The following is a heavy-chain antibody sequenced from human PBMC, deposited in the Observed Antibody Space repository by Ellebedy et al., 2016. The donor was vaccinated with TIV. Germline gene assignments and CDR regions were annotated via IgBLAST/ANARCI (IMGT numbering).Heavy chain of an antibody. V-gene: IGHV4-4*07. CDR2: IDTSGNS. J-gene: IGHJ4*02. Sequence: SETLSLXXTVSGGSISSYYWSWIRQPAGEGLEWIGRIDTSGNSNYNPSLKSRVTMSVDRSKNQFSLKLSSVTAADTAVYFCARNQPFDYWGQGTLVTVSS. CDR1: GGSISSYY. CDR3: ARNQPFDY.